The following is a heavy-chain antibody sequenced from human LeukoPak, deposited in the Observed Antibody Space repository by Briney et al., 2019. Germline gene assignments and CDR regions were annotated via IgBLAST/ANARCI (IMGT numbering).Heavy chain of an antibody. D-gene: IGHD2-15*01. V-gene: IGHV3-30*04. CDR2: ISYDGRQN. CDR3: AKDDEELVGVDAFDI. Sequence: GGSLRLSCAASGFTFSTYAMNWVRQAPGKGLEWVAVISYDGRQNYYADSVKGRFTISRDNSKNTLYLQMNSLRAEDTAVYYCAKDDEELVGVDAFDIWGQGTMVTVSS. J-gene: IGHJ3*02. CDR1: GFTFSTYA.